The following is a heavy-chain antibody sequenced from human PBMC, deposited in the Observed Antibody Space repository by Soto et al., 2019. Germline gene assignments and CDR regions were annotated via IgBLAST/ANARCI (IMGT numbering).Heavy chain of an antibody. Sequence: GASVKVSCKASGGTFSSYAISWVLQAPGQGLEWMGGIIPIFGTANYAQKFQGRVTITADKSTSTAYMELSSLRSEDTAVYYCARDFGEQQLVLGYWGQGTLVTVSS. J-gene: IGHJ4*02. CDR1: GGTFSSYA. V-gene: IGHV1-69*06. D-gene: IGHD6-13*01. CDR2: IIPIFGTA. CDR3: ARDFGEQQLVLGY.